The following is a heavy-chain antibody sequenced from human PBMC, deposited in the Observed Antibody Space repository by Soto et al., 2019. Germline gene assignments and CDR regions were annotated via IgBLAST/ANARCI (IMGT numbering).Heavy chain of an antibody. CDR2: ICHSGVA. Sequence: SSETLSLTCTVSGDSITSGGYYWSWLRQPPGKGLEWIGYICHSGVASYNPSLRGRAVISIYTSTNQFSLRLNAVTAADTATSYCARDYYGAGSKYFFADLEVWGQETTDTVSS. V-gene: IGHV4-31*03. J-gene: IGHJ6*02. D-gene: IGHD3-10*01. CDR3: ARDYYGAGSKYFFADLEV. CDR1: GDSITSGGYY.